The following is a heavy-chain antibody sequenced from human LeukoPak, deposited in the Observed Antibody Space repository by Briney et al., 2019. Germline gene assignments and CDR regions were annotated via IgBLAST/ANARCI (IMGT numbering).Heavy chain of an antibody. J-gene: IGHJ5*02. CDR1: GGTFSSYA. V-gene: IGHV1-69*05. D-gene: IGHD3-3*01. CDR3: ARAGERLESYNWFDP. CDR2: IIPIFGTA. Sequence: GASVKVSCKASGGTFSSYAISWVRQAPGQGLEWMGGIIPIFGTANYAQKFQGRVTITTDESTSTAHMELRSLRSEHTAVYYCARAGERLESYNWFDPWGQGTLVTVSS.